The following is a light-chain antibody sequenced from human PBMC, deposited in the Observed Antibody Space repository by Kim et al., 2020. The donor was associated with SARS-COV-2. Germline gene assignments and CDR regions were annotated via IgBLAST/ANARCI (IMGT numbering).Light chain of an antibody. CDR3: QAWDSSTVV. V-gene: IGLV3-1*01. CDR2: EDN. CDR1: KLGDKY. Sequence: VSPEQTASIHGAGDKLGDKYVSWCQQKPGQSPVMGMYEDNKRPSGIHERFSGSNSGNTATLTISGTQAMDEADDYCQAWDSSTVVFGGGTQLTVL. J-gene: IGLJ2*01.